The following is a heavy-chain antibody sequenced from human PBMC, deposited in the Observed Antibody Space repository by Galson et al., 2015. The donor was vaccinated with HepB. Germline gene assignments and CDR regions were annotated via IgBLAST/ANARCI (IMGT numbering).Heavy chain of an antibody. D-gene: IGHD1-26*01. CDR3: ARDVVGATGHYFDY. CDR1: GFTFSSYG. V-gene: IGHV3-33*01. CDR2: IWYDGNNK. Sequence: SLRLSCAASGFTFSSYGMHWVRQAPGKGLEWVAVIWYDGNNKYYADSVKGRFTISRDNSKNTLYLQMNSLRAEDTAMYYCARDVVGATGHYFDYWGQGTLVTVSS. J-gene: IGHJ4*02.